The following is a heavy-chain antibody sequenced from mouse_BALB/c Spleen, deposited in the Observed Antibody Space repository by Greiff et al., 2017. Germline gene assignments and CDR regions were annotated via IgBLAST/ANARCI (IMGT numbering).Heavy chain of an antibody. D-gene: IGHD4-1*01. CDR1: GFNIKDYY. CDR2: IDPENGNT. V-gene: IGHV14-1*02. J-gene: IGHJ3*01. Sequence: VQLQQSGAELVRPGALVKLSCKASGFNIKDYYMHWVKQRPEQGLEWIGWIDPENGNTIYDPKFQGKASITADTSSNTAYLQLSSLTSEDTAFYYCARTGTFAYWGQGTLVTVSA. CDR3: ARTGTFAY.